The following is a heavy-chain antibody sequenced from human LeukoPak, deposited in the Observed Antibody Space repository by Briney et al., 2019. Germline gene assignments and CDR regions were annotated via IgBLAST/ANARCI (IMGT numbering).Heavy chain of an antibody. V-gene: IGHV3-48*01. J-gene: IGHJ6*02. CDR2: ISSSSSTI. CDR3: ARDRPHYDILTGDYYYYYGMDV. Sequence: GGSLRLSCAASGFTFSSYSMNWVRQAPGKGLEWVSYISSSSSTIYYADSVKGRFTISRDNAKNSLYLQMNSLRAEDTAVYYCARDRPHYDILTGDYYYYYGMDVWGQGTTVTVSS. CDR1: GFTFSSYS. D-gene: IGHD3-9*01.